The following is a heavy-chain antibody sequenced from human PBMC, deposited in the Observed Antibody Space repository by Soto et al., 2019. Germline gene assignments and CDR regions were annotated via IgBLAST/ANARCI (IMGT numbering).Heavy chain of an antibody. J-gene: IGHJ4*02. CDR2: IVVDSNTA. Sequence: QVVLLQSGAEVKAPGSSVRVSCQVSGSTFNNFAFSWVRQAPGNGPEWMGGIVVDSNTAEYSQRFQDRVTITAVTSSNTLSMELGSLTFEDTAVYYCARAIKRWEVNYYVDFWCQGTLVTVSS. CDR1: GSTFNNFA. V-gene: IGHV1-69*06. CDR3: ARAIKRWEVNYYVDF. D-gene: IGHD1-26*01.